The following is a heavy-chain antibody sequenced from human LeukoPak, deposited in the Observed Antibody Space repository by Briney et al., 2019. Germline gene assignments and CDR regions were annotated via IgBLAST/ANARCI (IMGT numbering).Heavy chain of an antibody. V-gene: IGHV3-48*01. Sequence: GGSLRLSCVASGFTFSSYSMNWVRQAAGRGLEWVSYISSSSSTIYYADSVNGRFTISRDNAKNSLYLQMNSLRAEDTAVYYCARVDTAMAFDYWGQGTLVTVSS. J-gene: IGHJ4*02. D-gene: IGHD5-18*01. CDR1: GFTFSSYS. CDR3: ARVDTAMAFDY. CDR2: ISSSSSTI.